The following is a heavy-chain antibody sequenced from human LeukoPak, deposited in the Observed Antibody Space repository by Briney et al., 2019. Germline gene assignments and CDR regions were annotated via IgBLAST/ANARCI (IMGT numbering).Heavy chain of an antibody. D-gene: IGHD2-15*01. CDR3: ARVLTASRYCSGGSCYFAFDI. CDR1: GFTFSSYV. J-gene: IGHJ3*02. Sequence: PGGSLRLSCAASGFTFSSYVMHWVRQAPGKGLEWVAIISYDGSNEYYADSVKGRFTISRDNAKNTLYLQMNSLRAEDTAVYYCARVLTASRYCSGGSCYFAFDIWGQGTMVTVSS. CDR2: ISYDGSNE. V-gene: IGHV3-30*04.